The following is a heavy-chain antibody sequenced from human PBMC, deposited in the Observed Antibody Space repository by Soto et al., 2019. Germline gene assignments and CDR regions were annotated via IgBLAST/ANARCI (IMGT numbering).Heavy chain of an antibody. CDR1: GYTFTGYY. Sequence: QVQLVQSGAEVKKPGASVKVSCKASGYTFTGYYMHWVRQAPGQGLEWMGWINPNGGGTNYAQKFQGRVTMTRDTSISTAYMELSRLRSDDTAVYYCARSEYSSGWYKDYWGQGTLVTVSS. CDR2: INPNGGGT. V-gene: IGHV1-2*02. CDR3: ARSEYSSGWYKDY. J-gene: IGHJ4*02. D-gene: IGHD6-19*01.